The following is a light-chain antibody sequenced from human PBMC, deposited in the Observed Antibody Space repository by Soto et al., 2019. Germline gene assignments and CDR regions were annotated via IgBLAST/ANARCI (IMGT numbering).Light chain of an antibody. CDR2: EVS. V-gene: IGLV2-14*01. CDR3: SSYKTSTTFYV. CDR1: TSDVGGYNY. J-gene: IGLJ1*01. Sequence: QSALTQPASVSGSPGQSITISCTGTTSDVGGYNYVSWYQQHPGKAPNLMIYEVSNRPSGVSKRFSGSKSGNTASLTISGLQAEDEADYYCSSYKTSTTFYVFGTGTKLTVL.